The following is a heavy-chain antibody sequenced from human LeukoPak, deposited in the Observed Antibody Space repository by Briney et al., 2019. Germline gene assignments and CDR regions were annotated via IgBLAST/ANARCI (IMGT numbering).Heavy chain of an antibody. V-gene: IGHV5-51*01. CDR2: IYGADSST. Sequence: PGESLKISFRGSGXIYTTYWTGWVRQMPGKGLEWMGIIYGADSSTRYGPSFQGHVTISVDKSTSTAYLQWSSLKASDTAMYYCARRLSYSSGWDTWGQGTLVTVSS. CDR1: GXIYTTYW. J-gene: IGHJ4*02. CDR3: ARRLSYSSGWDT. D-gene: IGHD6-19*01.